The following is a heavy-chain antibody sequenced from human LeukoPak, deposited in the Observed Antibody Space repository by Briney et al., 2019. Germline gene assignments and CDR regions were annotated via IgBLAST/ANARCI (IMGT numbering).Heavy chain of an antibody. Sequence: GGSLRLSCAASGFTVSSNFMGWVRQTPGKGLEWVSIIYSNGNGYYAASVEGRFTISRDNSKNTMYLQMNSLRAEDTAVYYCARPLRFNNNMDVWGQGTTVTVSS. V-gene: IGHV3-53*01. CDR2: IYSNGNG. D-gene: IGHD3-3*01. J-gene: IGHJ6*02. CDR1: GFTVSSNF. CDR3: ARPLRFNNNMDV.